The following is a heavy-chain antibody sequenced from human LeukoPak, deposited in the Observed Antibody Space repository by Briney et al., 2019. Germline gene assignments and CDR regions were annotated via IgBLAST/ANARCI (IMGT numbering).Heavy chain of an antibody. CDR3: ARANYYDTSDYYRRGGYYYYMDV. CDR1: GGSFSGYY. J-gene: IGHJ6*03. D-gene: IGHD3-22*01. Sequence: SETLSLTCAVYGGSFSGYYWSWIRQPPGKGLEWIGEINHSGSTNYNPSLKSRVTISLDTSKNQFSLQLNSMTAADTAVYYCARANYYDTSDYYRRGGYYYYMDVWGKGTTVTISS. V-gene: IGHV4-34*01. CDR2: INHSGST.